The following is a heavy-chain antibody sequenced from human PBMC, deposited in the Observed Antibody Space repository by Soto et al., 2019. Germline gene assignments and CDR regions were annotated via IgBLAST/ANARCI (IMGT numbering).Heavy chain of an antibody. J-gene: IGHJ4*02. CDR3: ASMVRGVYYFDY. V-gene: IGHV4-30-2*01. Sequence: PSETLSLTCAVSGGSISSGGYSWSWIRQPPGKGLEWIGYIYHSGSTYYNPSLKSRVTISVDRSKNQFSLKLSSVTAADTAVYYCASMVRGVYYFDYWGQGTLVTVSS. D-gene: IGHD3-10*01. CDR2: IYHSGST. CDR1: GGSISSGGYS.